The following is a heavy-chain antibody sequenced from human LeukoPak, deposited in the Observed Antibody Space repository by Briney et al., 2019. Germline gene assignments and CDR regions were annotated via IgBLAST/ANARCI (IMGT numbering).Heavy chain of an antibody. CDR2: IKSDGST. CDR1: GFTFSSYW. CDR3: ARAPSEIGGYYPEYFRH. Sequence: GGSLRLSCAASGFTFSSYWMHWVRQAPGKGLVWVSRIKSDGSTRYADSVKGRFTISRDNAKNTVSLQMNSLRAEDTGVYYCARAPSEIGGYYPEYFRHWGQGTLVSVSP. J-gene: IGHJ1*01. D-gene: IGHD3-22*01. V-gene: IGHV3-74*01.